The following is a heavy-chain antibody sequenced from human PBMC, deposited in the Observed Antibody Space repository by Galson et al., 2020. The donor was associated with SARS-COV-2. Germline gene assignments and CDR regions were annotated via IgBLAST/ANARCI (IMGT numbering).Heavy chain of an antibody. J-gene: IGHJ3*01. D-gene: IGHD2-21*01. Sequence: GGSLRLSCVGSGFTFGSHTMHCLRQAPGKGLEWVAAISAEQTTTYADSVKCRFTISRDNFRDTLFLQMSNLVDEDTGKFYCARDPIVGRLPGPYDAWGQGTNVIVSS. CDR2: ISAEQTT. CDR3: ARDPIVGRLPGPYDA. CDR1: GFTFGSHT. V-gene: IGHV3-30*04.